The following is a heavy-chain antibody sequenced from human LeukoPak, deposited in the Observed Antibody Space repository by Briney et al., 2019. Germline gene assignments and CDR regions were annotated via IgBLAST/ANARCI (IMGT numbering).Heavy chain of an antibody. V-gene: IGHV3-23*01. CDR2: ISGSGGST. CDR3: ANARYFGGVGCSPFDS. J-gene: IGHJ4*02. D-gene: IGHD2-21*01. Sequence: PGGSLRLSCAASGFTFSSYAMSWVRQAPGKGLEWVSAISGSGGSTYYADSVKGRFTISRDNSKNTLYLQMNSMRAEDTAVYYCANARYFGGVGCSPFDSWGQAPLVPVS. CDR1: GFTFSSYA.